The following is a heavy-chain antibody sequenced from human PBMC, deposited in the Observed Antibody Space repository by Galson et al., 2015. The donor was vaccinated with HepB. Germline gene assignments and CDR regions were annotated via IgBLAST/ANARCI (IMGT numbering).Heavy chain of an antibody. CDR2: ISYDGSNK. CDR1: GFTFSSYA. CDR3: ARDNLVPAAPGFRYFDL. Sequence: SLRLSCAASGFTFSSYAMHWVRQAPGKGLEWVAVISYDGSNKYYADSVKGRFTISRDNSKNTLYLQMNSLRAEDTAVYYCARDNLVPAAPGFRYFDLWGRGTLVTVSS. D-gene: IGHD2-2*01. V-gene: IGHV3-30-3*01. J-gene: IGHJ2*01.